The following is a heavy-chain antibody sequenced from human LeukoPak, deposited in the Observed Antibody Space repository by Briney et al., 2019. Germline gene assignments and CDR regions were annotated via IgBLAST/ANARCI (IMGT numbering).Heavy chain of an antibody. V-gene: IGHV1-2*02. Sequence: VASVKVSCKASGYXFTGYYIHWVRQAPGQGLEWMGWINPNSGGTNYAQKFQGRVTMTRDTSISTAYMELSRLRSDDTAVYYCARATNYYDSSGYYWYYFDYWGQGTLVTVSS. CDR2: INPNSGGT. D-gene: IGHD3-22*01. CDR3: ARATNYYDSSGYYWYYFDY. J-gene: IGHJ4*02. CDR1: GYXFTGYY.